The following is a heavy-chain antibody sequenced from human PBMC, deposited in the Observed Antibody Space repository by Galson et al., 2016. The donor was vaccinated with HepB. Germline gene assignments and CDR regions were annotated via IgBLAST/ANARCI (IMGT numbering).Heavy chain of an antibody. CDR1: GYSFSDYD. V-gene: IGHV1-8*01. CDR3: ARAIRYELLTEY. Sequence: SVKVSCKASGYSFSDYDFAWVRQVPGQGLEWMGWMNPNSENTGYAQRLRGRIAMTRDASTNTAYMELSSLRSEDTAVYYCARAIRYELLTEYWGRGTLVTVSS. D-gene: IGHD3-9*01. CDR2: MNPNSENT. J-gene: IGHJ4*02.